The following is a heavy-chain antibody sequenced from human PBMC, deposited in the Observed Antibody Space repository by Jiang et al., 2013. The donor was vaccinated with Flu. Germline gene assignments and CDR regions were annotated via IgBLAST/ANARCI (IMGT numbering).Heavy chain of an antibody. D-gene: IGHD3-22*01. Sequence: SGAEVKKPGASVKVSCKASGYTFTGYYMHWVRQAPGQGLEWMGWINPNSGGTNYAQKFQGWVTMTRDTSISTAYMELSRLRSDDTAVYYCARAVGYDSSDYYYGMDVWGKGTTVTVSS. CDR1: GYTFTGYY. V-gene: IGHV1-2*04. CDR3: ARAVGYDSSDYYYGMDV. J-gene: IGHJ6*04. CDR2: INPNSGGT.